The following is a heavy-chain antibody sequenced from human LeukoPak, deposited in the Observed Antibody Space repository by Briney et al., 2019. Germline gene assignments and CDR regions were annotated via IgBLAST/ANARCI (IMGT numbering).Heavy chain of an antibody. J-gene: IGHJ6*02. D-gene: IGHD3-3*01. V-gene: IGHV5-10-1*01. Sequence: GESLKISCKGSGYIFTNYWIGWVRQMPGKGLEWMGRIDPSDSYTNYSPSFQGHVTISADKSISTAYLQWSSLKASDTAMYYCARHVGITIFGVVTDLFYYYYGMDVWGQGTTVTVSS. CDR1: GYIFTNYW. CDR3: ARHVGITIFGVVTDLFYYYYGMDV. CDR2: IDPSDSYT.